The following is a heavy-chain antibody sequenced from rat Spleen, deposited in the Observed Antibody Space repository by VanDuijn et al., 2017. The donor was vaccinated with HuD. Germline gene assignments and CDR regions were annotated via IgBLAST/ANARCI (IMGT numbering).Heavy chain of an antibody. CDR2: IVYDGSRI. Sequence: EVQLVESGGGLVQPGRSLKLSCAVSGFTFSDYAMAWVRQAPKKGLEWVATIVYDGSRIYYRDSVKGRFTISRDNAKSTLYLQMNSLRSEDTATYYCTRDGGSFPYYFDYWGQGVMVTVSS. D-gene: IGHD1-12*02. CDR1: GFTFSDYA. CDR3: TRDGGSFPYYFDY. J-gene: IGHJ2*01. V-gene: IGHV5-17*01.